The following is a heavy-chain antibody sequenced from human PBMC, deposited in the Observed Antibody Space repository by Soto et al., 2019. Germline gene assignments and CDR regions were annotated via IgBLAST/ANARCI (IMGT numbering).Heavy chain of an antibody. Sequence: SETLSLTCTVSGGSMISPHDYCAWIRQSPGRGLEWIASIYYTGSTYHNPSLKSRITISVDTSKDQFSLNLTSVTAADTAVYYCARHGLTAYMVYYFDFWGQGTLVTVSS. CDR2: IYYTGST. CDR1: GGSMISPHDY. D-gene: IGHD3-16*01. J-gene: IGHJ4*02. V-gene: IGHV4-39*01. CDR3: ARHGLTAYMVYYFDF.